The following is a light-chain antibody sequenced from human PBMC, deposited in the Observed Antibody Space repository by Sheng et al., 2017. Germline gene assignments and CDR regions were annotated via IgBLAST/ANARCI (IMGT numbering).Light chain of an antibody. CDR1: QSIQNY. CDR3: QQRKNWPSIT. Sequence: EIVLTQSPGTLSLSQGERATLSCRASQSIQNYLAWYQQKPGQAPRLLIYDTSARATGIPARFSGSGSGTDFTLTISSLETEDFAVYYCQQRKNWPSITFGQGTRLEI. V-gene: IGKV3-11*01. J-gene: IGKJ5*01. CDR2: DTS.